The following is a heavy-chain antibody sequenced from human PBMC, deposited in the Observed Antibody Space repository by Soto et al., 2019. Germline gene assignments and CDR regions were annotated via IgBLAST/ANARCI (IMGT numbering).Heavy chain of an antibody. D-gene: IGHD3-16*01. Sequence: RASVKVSCKTSGYTFTNHGINWVRQAPGQGLEWMGWINPYNANTNYAQKLQGRVTMTTDTSTSTAYMDLRSLTSDDTAAYYCARDRVAGIWGDAFDIWGQGKMVTV. J-gene: IGHJ3*02. CDR2: INPYNANT. CDR3: ARDRVAGIWGDAFDI. V-gene: IGHV1-18*04. CDR1: GYTFTNHG.